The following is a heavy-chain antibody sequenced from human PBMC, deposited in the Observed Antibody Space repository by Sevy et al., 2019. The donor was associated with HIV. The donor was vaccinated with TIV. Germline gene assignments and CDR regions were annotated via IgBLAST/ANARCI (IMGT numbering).Heavy chain of an antibody. CDR2: VSSSGSTI. V-gene: IGHV3-48*03. J-gene: IGHJ3*02. CDR3: AREPKLGYCSSTSCPENAFDI. CDR1: GFTFSSYE. D-gene: IGHD2-2*01. Sequence: GSLRLSCAASGFTFSSYEMNWVRQAPGKGLEWVSYVSSSGSTIYYADSVKGRFTISRDNAKNSLYLQMNSLRAEDTAVYYCAREPKLGYCSSTSCPENAFDIWGQGTMVTVSS.